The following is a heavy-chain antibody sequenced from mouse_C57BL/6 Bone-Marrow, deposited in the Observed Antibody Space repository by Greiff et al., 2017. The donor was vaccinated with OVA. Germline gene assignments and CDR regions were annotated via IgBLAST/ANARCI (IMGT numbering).Heavy chain of an antibody. V-gene: IGHV1-76*01. J-gene: IGHJ3*01. D-gene: IGHD6-1*01. CDR2: IYPGRGNT. CDR1: GYTFTDYY. Sequence: VKLMESGAELVRPGASVKLSCKASGYTFTDYYINWVKQRPGPGLEWIARIYPGRGNTYYNEKFKGKATLTAEKSSSTAYMQLSSLTSEDSAVYFCARASGAWFAYWGQGTLVTVSA. CDR3: ARASGAWFAY.